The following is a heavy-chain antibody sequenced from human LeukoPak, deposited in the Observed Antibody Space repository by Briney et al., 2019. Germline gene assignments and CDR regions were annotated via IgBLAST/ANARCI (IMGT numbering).Heavy chain of an antibody. CDR2: MNPNSGNT. CDR1: GYTFTSYD. CDR3: ARSKDIVVVPAAIGISFDP. D-gene: IGHD2-2*01. J-gene: IGHJ5*02. Sequence: ASVKVSCKASGYTFTSYDINWVRQATGQGLEWMGWMNPNSGNTGYAQKFQGRATITRNTSISTAYMELSSLRSGDTAVYYCARSKDIVVVPAAIGISFDPWGQGTLVTVSS. V-gene: IGHV1-8*03.